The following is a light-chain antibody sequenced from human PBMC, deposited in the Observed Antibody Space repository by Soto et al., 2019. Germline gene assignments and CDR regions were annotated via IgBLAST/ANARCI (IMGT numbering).Light chain of an antibody. CDR2: DAS. Sequence: EAVLPQSPATLSLSPGERATLSCRASQSVGIYLDWYQQKPGQAPRLLIYDASSRATGVPARFSGSGSGTDFTLTISILEPEDFAVYYCQQRGIWPPVTFGQGTRLGIK. CDR1: QSVGIY. CDR3: QQRGIWPPVT. J-gene: IGKJ5*01. V-gene: IGKV3-11*01.